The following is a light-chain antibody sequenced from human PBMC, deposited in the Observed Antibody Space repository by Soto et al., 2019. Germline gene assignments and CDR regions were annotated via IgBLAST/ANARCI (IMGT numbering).Light chain of an antibody. CDR1: LSVSNY. V-gene: IGKV1-9*01. J-gene: IGKJ4*01. CDR2: AAS. Sequence: QLTQSPSALSASVRDRVTITCRASLSVSNYLNWYQQKPGEAPKLLIYAASTLYGGVPSRFSGSGSGTDFALTITSLQAEDFATYYCQQLRMYPSTFGGGTKVDNK. CDR3: QQLRMYPST.